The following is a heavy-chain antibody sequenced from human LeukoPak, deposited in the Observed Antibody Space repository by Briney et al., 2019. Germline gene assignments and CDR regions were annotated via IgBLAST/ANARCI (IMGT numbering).Heavy chain of an antibody. J-gene: IGHJ6*04. CDR2: ISAYNGNT. CDR3: ATHGFCSGGSCYSPYYYYGMDV. D-gene: IGHD2-15*01. V-gene: IGHV1-18*04. Sequence: GASVKVSCKASGYTFTSYGISWVRQAPGQGLEWMGWISAYNGNTNYAQKLQGRVTMTTDTSTSTAYMELRSLRSDDTAVYYCATHGFCSGGSCYSPYYYYGMDVWGKGTTVTVSS. CDR1: GYTFTSYG.